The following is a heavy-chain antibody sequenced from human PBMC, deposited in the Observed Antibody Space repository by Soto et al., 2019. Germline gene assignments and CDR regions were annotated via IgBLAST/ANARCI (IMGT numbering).Heavy chain of an antibody. J-gene: IGHJ6*02. CDR3: ARGGPNWDYYFYGMDV. CDR2: FGSAGDI. V-gene: IGHV3-13*01. D-gene: IGHD3-16*01. Sequence: GGSLRLSCAASGFTFNNYDMLWVRQAPGKGLEWVSTFGSAGDIYYSDSVKGRFTISRDNARKSLYLQMNSLRAADTAVYYCARGGPNWDYYFYGMDVWGQGTTVTVSS. CDR1: GFTFNNYD.